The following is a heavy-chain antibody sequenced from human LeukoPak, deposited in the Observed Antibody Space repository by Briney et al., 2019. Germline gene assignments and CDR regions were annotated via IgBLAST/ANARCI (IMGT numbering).Heavy chain of an antibody. V-gene: IGHV4-34*01. CDR2: INHSGST. J-gene: IGHJ4*02. Sequence: SETLSLTCAVYGGSFSGYYWSWIRQPPGKGLEWIGEINHSGSTNYNPSLKSRVTISVDTSKNQFSLKLSSVTAADTAVYYCAREAMVVAAGRPFDYWGQGTLVTVSS. CDR3: AREAMVVAAGRPFDY. CDR1: GGSFSGYY. D-gene: IGHD2-15*01.